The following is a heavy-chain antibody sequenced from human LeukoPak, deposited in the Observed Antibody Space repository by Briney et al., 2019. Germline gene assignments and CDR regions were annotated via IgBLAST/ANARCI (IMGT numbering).Heavy chain of an antibody. CDR2: IYYSGST. CDR3: ARARRDGYNPAFDY. Sequence: SETLSLTCAVSGYSISSGYYWGWIRQPPGKGLEWIGYIYYSGSTNYNPSLKSRVTISVDTSKNQFSLKLSSVTAADTAVYYCARARRDGYNPAFDYWGQGTPVTVSS. J-gene: IGHJ4*02. CDR1: GYSISSGYY. V-gene: IGHV4-61*01. D-gene: IGHD5-24*01.